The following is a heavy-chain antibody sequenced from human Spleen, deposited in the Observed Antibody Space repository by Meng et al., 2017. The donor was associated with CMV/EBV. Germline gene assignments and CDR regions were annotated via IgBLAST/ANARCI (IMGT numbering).Heavy chain of an antibody. CDR3: ARDMYVGIGDYGIDY. Sequence: GESLKISCAASGFTFSSYAMHWVRQAPGKGLEWVAVISYDGSNKYYADSVKGRFTISRDNSKNTLYLQMNSLRAEDTAVYYCARDMYVGIGDYGIDYWGQGTLVTVSS. V-gene: IGHV3-30-3*01. CDR1: GFTFSSYA. CDR2: ISYDGSNK. J-gene: IGHJ4*02. D-gene: IGHD4-17*01.